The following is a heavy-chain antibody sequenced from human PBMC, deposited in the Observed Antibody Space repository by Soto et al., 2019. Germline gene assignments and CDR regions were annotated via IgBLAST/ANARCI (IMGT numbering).Heavy chain of an antibody. Sequence: QVQLQGSGPRLVKPSETLSLTCSVSGGSISPYFWTWVRQAPGKGLEWIEYIYYSGRTNYNPSLTSRLIFLLGTSKKQFCLALSSVTAADTAVYYCARGTKATQYYNYFDGVDVWGQGTTVTVSS. J-gene: IGHJ6*02. CDR1: GGSISPYF. CDR2: IYYSGRT. CDR3: ARGTKATQYYNYFDGVDV. V-gene: IGHV4-59*01.